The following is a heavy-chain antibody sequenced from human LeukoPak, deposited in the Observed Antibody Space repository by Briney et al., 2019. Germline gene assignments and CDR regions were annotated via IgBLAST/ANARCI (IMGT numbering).Heavy chain of an antibody. CDR1: GGSISSGGYY. V-gene: IGHV4-30-2*01. CDR2: IYHSGST. Sequence: PSETLSLTCTVSGGSISSGGYYWSWIRQPLGKGLEWIGYIYHSGSTYYNPSLKSRVTISVDRSKNQFSLKLSSVTAADTAVYYCARGAAMTIFDPWGQGTLVTVSS. J-gene: IGHJ5*02. CDR3: ARGAAMTIFDP. D-gene: IGHD2-2*01.